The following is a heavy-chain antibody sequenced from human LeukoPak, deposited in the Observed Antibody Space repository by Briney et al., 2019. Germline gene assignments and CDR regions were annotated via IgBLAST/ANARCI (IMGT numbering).Heavy chain of an antibody. CDR1: GFTFSTFS. V-gene: IGHV3-30*04. D-gene: IGHD2-2*01. Sequence: GGSLRLSCAASGFTFSTFSMHWVRQAPGKGLEWVAVILYDGSTQYYADSVRGRFTASRDNSKDTLYLQMNSLRVEDTAVYYCARVDCRSTSCSPFDYWGQATLVTVSS. CDR2: ILYDGSTQ. J-gene: IGHJ4*02. CDR3: ARVDCRSTSCSPFDY.